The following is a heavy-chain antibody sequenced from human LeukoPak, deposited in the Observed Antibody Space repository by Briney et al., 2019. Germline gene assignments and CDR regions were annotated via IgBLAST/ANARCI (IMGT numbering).Heavy chain of an antibody. CDR1: GGSISSYY. Sequence: SETLSLTCTVSGGSISSYYWSWIRQPAGKGLEWIGRIYTSGSTNYNPSLKSRVTMSVDTSKNQFSLKLSSVTAADTAVYYCAREESSSCFPTIDYWGQGTLVTVSS. V-gene: IGHV4-4*07. D-gene: IGHD6-13*01. CDR2: IYTSGST. CDR3: AREESSSCFPTIDY. J-gene: IGHJ4*02.